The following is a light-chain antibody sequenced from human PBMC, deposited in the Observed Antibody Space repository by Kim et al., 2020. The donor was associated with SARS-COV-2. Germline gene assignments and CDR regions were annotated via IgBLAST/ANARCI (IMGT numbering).Light chain of an antibody. V-gene: IGKV4-1*01. CDR1: QSVLHSSNNANY. Sequence: DIVMTQSPDSLAVSLGERATINCKSSQSVLHSSNNANYLAWYQQKPGQPPNLLIYWASTRESGVPDRFSGSGSGTDFTLTISSLQAEDVAVYYCQQYYGTPVTFGQGTRLDIK. CDR3: QQYYGTPVT. J-gene: IGKJ5*01. CDR2: WAS.